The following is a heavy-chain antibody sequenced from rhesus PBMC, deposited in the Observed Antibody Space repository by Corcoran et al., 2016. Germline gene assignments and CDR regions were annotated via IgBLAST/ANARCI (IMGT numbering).Heavy chain of an antibody. V-gene: IGHV2-95*01. Sequence: QVTLKESGPALVKPTQTLTLPCTFSGLSISTTGTGVGWIRQPPGKALEWLTSIYWIDSKYYNASLKSRLTISMDTSKNQVALTMANMDPVDTATYFCARVLAGHRFDVWGPGVLVTVSS. CDR1: GLSISTTGTG. J-gene: IGHJ5-1*01. CDR2: IYWIDSK. CDR3: ARVLAGHRFDV.